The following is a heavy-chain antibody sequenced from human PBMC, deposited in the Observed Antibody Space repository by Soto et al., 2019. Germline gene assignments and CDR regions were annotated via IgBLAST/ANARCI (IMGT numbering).Heavy chain of an antibody. CDR2: IDDSGNT. J-gene: IGHJ5*02. CDR3: ARGYHSGWDSGWFAP. V-gene: IGHV4-59*01. Sequence: QVQLQESGPGLVKPSETLSLTCIVSGGSITNYYWTWFRQPPGQGLEWIGYIDDSGNTVYNPSLRSRVAISADTSPHQFSLKLAAVTAADTAVYYCARGYHSGWDSGWFAPGGQGTLVTFSS. CDR1: GGSITNYY. D-gene: IGHD6-19*01.